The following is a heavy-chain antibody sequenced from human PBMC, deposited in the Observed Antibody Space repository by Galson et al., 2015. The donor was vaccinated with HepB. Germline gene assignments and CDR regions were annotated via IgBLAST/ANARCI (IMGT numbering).Heavy chain of an antibody. D-gene: IGHD2-2*01. Sequence: SLILSYTASSFSVSSNGMHWSRQATGKGLGYVSAITNNGGSKLSAASVKGRFTISRDNAKNTLYLQMNSLGAEDTAVYYCTRDRGYAIDYWGQGTLVTVSS. J-gene: IGHJ4*02. CDR2: ITNNGGSK. CDR1: SFSVSSNG. CDR3: TRDRGYAIDY. V-gene: IGHV3-64*04.